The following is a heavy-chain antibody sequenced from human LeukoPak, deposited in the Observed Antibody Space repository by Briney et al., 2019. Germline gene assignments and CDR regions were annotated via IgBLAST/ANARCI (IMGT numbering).Heavy chain of an antibody. CDR3: AKHSGVVYGSGSYYSDYFDY. D-gene: IGHD3-10*01. V-gene: IGHV3-30*18. CDR2: ISYDGSNK. J-gene: IGHJ4*02. Sequence: GGSLRLSCAASGFTFSTYAMSWVRQAPGKGLEGVAVISYDGSNKYYADSVKGRFTISRDNSKNTLYLQMYSLRAEDTAVYYCAKHSGVVYGSGSYYSDYFDYWGQGTLVTVSS. CDR1: GFTFSTYA.